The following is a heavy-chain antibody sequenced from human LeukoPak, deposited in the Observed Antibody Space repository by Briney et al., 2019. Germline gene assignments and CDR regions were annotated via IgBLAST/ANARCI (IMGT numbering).Heavy chain of an antibody. J-gene: IGHJ4*02. CDR2: SHYSGST. CDR3: AKHRTVTIDFDW. V-gene: IGHV4-59*08. Sequence: SETLSLTCTISGVSIRSYSWSWIRQPPGKGLEWIGFSHYSGSTSYNPSLKSRVTMSVETSKNQFSLELSSVTAADTAVYYCAKHRTVTIDFDWWGQGTLVTVSS. CDR1: GVSIRSYS. D-gene: IGHD4-17*01.